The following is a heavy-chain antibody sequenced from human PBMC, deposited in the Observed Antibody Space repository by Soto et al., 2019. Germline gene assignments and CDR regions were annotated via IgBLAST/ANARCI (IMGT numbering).Heavy chain of an antibody. CDR1: GYTFTSYG. J-gene: IGHJ6*02. Sequence: QVQLVQSGAEVKKPGASVKVSCKASGYTFTSYGISWVRPAPGQGLEWMGRISAYNGNTSYAQQLQGRVTMTTDTATSTAEMELRILMSDDTAVYYCAIEGQMVREAHNVRLKVAMRKTLRKYYYYDSMDVWGQETTVTVSS. D-gene: IGHD3-10*01. V-gene: IGHV1-18*01. CDR3: AIEGQMVREAHNVRLKVAMRKTLRKYYYYDSMDV. CDR2: ISAYNGNT.